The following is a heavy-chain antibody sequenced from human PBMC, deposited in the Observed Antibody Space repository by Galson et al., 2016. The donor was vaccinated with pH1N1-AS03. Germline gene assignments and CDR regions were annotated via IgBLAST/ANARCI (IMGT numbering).Heavy chain of an antibody. CDR3: ARFRSSWTFYYGLDV. CDR2: IHENGRT. CDR1: GASLSGYY. D-gene: IGHD6-13*01. V-gene: IGHV4-59*01. J-gene: IGHJ6*02. Sequence: ETLSLTCAVSGASLSGYYWSWVRQSPGKGMEWIGFIHENGRTDYNPFLKSRLSMSRDTFKNQLSLKLSSVTAADTAVYYCARFRSSWTFYYGLDVWGQGTTVTVSS.